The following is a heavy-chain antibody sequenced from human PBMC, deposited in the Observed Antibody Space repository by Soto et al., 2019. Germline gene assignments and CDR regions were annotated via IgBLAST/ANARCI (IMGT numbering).Heavy chain of an antibody. V-gene: IGHV3-30*18. CDR2: ISYDGSNK. CDR1: GFTFSSYG. CDR3: AKDQGSGNQYYFDY. Sequence: GGSLRLSCAASGFTFSSYGMHWVRQAPGKGLEWVAVISYDGSNKYYADSVKGRFTISRDNSKNTLYLQMNSLRAEDTAVYYCAKDQGSGNQYYFDYWGQGTMVTVS. J-gene: IGHJ4*02. D-gene: IGHD3-10*01.